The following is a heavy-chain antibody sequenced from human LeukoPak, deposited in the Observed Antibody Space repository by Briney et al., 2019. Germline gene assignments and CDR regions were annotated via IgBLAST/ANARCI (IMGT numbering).Heavy chain of an antibody. J-gene: IGHJ4*02. V-gene: IGHV3-66*01. CDR2: IYRDGSS. D-gene: IGHD3-10*01. CDR1: GLSVSSNY. CDR3: AREGWFGELEY. Sequence: GGSLRLSCVASGLSVSSNYMSWVRQAPGKGLEWVSVIYRDGSSYYAESVKGRFTISRDNSKNTLYIQMNSLRAEDTAVYYCAREGWFGELEYWGQGTLLTVSS.